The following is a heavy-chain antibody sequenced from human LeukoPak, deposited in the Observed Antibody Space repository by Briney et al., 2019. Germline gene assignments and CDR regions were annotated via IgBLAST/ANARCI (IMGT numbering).Heavy chain of an antibody. V-gene: IGHV4-4*07. Sequence: PETLSLTPTLPGGSLSRYYRSWIRHPAGKGLEWIGRIYTSGSTNYHPSLKSRVTMSVDTSKNQFSLKLSSVTAADTAVYYCARVVSYSSSPAYFDYWGQGTLVTVSS. J-gene: IGHJ4*02. CDR2: IYTSGST. CDR3: ARVVSYSSSPAYFDY. CDR1: GGSLSRYY. D-gene: IGHD6-6*01.